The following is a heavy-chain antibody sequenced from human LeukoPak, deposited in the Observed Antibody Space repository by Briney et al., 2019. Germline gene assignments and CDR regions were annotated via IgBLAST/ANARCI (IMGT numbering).Heavy chain of an antibody. J-gene: IGHJ5*02. D-gene: IGHD3-9*01. CDR1: GGSISSYY. V-gene: IGHV4-59*01. CDR3: ARSPQLRYFDWTMKGGWFDP. Sequence: SETLSLTCTVSGGSISSYYWNWIRQPPGKGLEWIGYIHHSGSTKYNPSLKSRVTISLDTSKNQFSLRLSSVTAADTAVYYCARSPQLRYFDWTMKGGWFDPWGQGTLVTVSS. CDR2: IHHSGST.